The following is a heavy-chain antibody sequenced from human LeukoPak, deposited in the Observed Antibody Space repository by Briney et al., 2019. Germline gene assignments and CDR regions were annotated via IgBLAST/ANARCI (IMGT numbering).Heavy chain of an antibody. CDR2: INHSGST. D-gene: IGHD5-24*01. J-gene: IGHJ3*02. CDR3: ARELGASRDGYRRGDDAFDI. V-gene: IGHV4-34*01. CDR1: GGSFSGYY. Sequence: SETLSLTCAVYGGSFSGYYWSWIRQPPGKGLEWIGEINHSGSTNYNPSLKSRVTISVDTSKNQSSLKLSSVTAADTAVYYCARELGASRDGYRRGDDAFDIWGQGTMVTVSS.